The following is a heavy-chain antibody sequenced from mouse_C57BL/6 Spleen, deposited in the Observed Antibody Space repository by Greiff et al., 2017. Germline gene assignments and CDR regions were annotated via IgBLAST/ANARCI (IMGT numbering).Heavy chain of an antibody. CDR3: ARGILYYFDY. V-gene: IGHV1-80*01. CDR2: IYPGDGDT. CDR1: GYAFSSYW. Sequence: QVQLQQSGAELVKPGASVKISCKASGYAFSSYWMNWVKQRPGKGLEWIGQIYPGDGDTNYNGKFKGKATLTADKSSSTAYMQLRSLTSEDAAVYFCARGILYYFDYWGQGTTLTVSS. D-gene: IGHD1-1*01. J-gene: IGHJ2*01.